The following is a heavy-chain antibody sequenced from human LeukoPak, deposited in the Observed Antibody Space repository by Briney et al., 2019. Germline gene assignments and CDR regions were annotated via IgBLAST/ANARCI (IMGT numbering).Heavy chain of an antibody. CDR3: ARLGYSGSYRAPYY. V-gene: IGHV5-51*01. Sequence: PGESLKISCKASGYTLSNYWIGWVRQMPGKGLEWMGIIQPGDSNTGYSPSFQGQVTISADKSISTAYLQWSSLKASDTAMYYCARLGYSGSYRAPYYWGQGTLVTVSS. D-gene: IGHD1-26*01. J-gene: IGHJ4*02. CDR2: IQPGDSNT. CDR1: GYTLSNYW.